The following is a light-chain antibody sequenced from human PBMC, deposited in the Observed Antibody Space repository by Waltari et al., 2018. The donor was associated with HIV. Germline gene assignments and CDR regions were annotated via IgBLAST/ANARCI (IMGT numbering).Light chain of an antibody. CDR1: SSNIGSNT. V-gene: IGLV1-44*01. J-gene: IGLJ2*01. Sequence: QSVLTQPPSASGPPGQRVTISCSGSSSNIGSNTVNWYQQLPGTAPKLLIYSSMLLPSVVPVRVSVFMSCTSSSLAISGLQSEDESDYYCAAWDDSLNGPVFGGGTKLTVL. CDR3: AAWDDSLNGPV. CDR2: SSM.